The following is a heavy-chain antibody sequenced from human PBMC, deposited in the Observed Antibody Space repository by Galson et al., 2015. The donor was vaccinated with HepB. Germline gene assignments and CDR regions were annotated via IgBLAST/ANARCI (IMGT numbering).Heavy chain of an antibody. V-gene: IGHV3-23*01. J-gene: IGHJ4*02. D-gene: IGHD3-3*01. CDR2: ISGSGGST. Sequence: SLRLSCAASGFTFSSYAMSWVRQAPGKGLEWVSAISGSGGSTYYADSVRGRFTISRDNSKNTLYLQMNRLRAEDTAVYYCAKETGFWSGIIANFDYWGQGTLVTVSS. CDR1: GFTFSSYA. CDR3: AKETGFWSGIIANFDY.